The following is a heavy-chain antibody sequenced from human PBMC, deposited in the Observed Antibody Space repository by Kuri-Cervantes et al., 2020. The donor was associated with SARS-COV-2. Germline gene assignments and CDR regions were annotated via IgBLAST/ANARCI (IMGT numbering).Heavy chain of an antibody. CDR2: ISSSGSTI. V-gene: IGHV3-11*04. Sequence: GESLKISCAASGFTFSDYYMSWIRQAPGKGLEWVSYISSSGSTIYYADSVKGRFTISRDNAKNSLYLQMNSLRAEDTAVYYCARDPTPGIAVAGPWGNFDYWGQGTLVTVSS. CDR1: GFTFSDYY. J-gene: IGHJ4*02. D-gene: IGHD6-19*01. CDR3: ARDPTPGIAVAGPWGNFDY.